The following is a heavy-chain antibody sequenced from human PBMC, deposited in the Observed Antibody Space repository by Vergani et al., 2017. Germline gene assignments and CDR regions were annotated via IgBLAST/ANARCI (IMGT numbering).Heavy chain of an antibody. CDR2: ISSSSIYI. Sequence: EVQLVESGGGLVKPGGSLRLSCAASGFTFSSYSMNWVRQAPGKELEWVSSISSSSIYIYYADSVKGRFTISRDNAKNALYLQMNSLGAEDTAVYYFARITDILAGYYPSIAVDYWGQGTLVTVSS. J-gene: IGHJ4*02. V-gene: IGHV3-21*01. CDR1: GFTFSSYS. D-gene: IGHD3-9*01. CDR3: ARITDILAGYYPSIAVDY.